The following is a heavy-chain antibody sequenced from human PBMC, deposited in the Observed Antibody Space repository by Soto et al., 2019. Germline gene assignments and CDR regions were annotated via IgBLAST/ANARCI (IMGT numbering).Heavy chain of an antibody. CDR3: VRTSLVVAAATREDY. CDR1: GFTFSSYW. J-gene: IGHJ4*02. CDR2: INSDGSST. V-gene: IGHV3-74*01. Sequence: EVQLVESGGGLVQPGGSLRLSCAASGFTFSSYWMHWVRQAPGKGLVWVSRINSDGSSTSYADSVKGRFTISRDNAKYTLYLQMNSLRAEETAVYYCVRTSLVVAAATREDYWGQGTLVTVSS. D-gene: IGHD2-15*01.